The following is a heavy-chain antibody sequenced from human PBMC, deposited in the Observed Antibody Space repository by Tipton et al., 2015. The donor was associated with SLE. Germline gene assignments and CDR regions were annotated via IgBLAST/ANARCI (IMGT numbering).Heavy chain of an antibody. V-gene: IGHV3-74*01. D-gene: IGHD2-15*01. CDR1: GFTFSSYW. CDR2: INSDGGGT. CDR3: AKGPSVAATSWFDP. Sequence: SLRLSCAASGFTFSSYWMHWVRQAPGKGLVWVSRINSDGGGTSYADSVKGRFTISRDNAENTLYLQMNSLRVEDTAVYYCAKGPSVAATSWFDPWGQGTLVTVSS. J-gene: IGHJ5*02.